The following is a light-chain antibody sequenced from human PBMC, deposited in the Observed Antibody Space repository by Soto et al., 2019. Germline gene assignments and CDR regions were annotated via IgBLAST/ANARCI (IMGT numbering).Light chain of an antibody. CDR1: QSISRY. Sequence: DIQMTQSPSSLSASVGDRVTITCRASQSISRYLNWYQQNPGKATKLLIYAASSLQSGVPSRFSGGGSGTDFTLTISSLQPEDFATYYCQQSYSTSITFGQGTRLEIK. CDR3: QQSYSTSIT. CDR2: AAS. J-gene: IGKJ5*01. V-gene: IGKV1-39*01.